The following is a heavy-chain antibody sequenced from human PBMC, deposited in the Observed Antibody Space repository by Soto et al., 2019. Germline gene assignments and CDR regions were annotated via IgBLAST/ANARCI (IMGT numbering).Heavy chain of an antibody. D-gene: IGHD4-4*01. CDR1: GFTFSTFA. CDR2: ISGSGGNT. V-gene: IGHV3-23*01. J-gene: IGHJ4*02. CDR3: APPLLQSVNDFEY. Sequence: EGQMLESGGGLVQPGGSLRLSCATSGFTFSTFALSWVRQAPGKGLEWVAAISGSGGNTHYADSVKGRFTISRDNSKSTLYLQMTSLRAEDAAVYYCAPPLLQSVNDFEYWGQGTLVTVSS.